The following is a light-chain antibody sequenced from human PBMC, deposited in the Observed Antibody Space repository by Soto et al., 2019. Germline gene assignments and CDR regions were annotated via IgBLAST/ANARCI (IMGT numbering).Light chain of an antibody. J-gene: IGKJ2*01. CDR2: GAS. CDR1: KSVASNY. CDR3: QRYASSPYT. V-gene: IGKV3-20*01. Sequence: EIVLTQSPGTLSLSPGERATLSCRASKSVASNYLAWYQQKPGQAPRLLIYGASNVAPGIPDRFSGSGSGTDFTLTISRLEPEDFAVYYYQRYASSPYTFGQGTKLEIK.